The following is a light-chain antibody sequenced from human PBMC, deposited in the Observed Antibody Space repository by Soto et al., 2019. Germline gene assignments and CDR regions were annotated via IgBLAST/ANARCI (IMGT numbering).Light chain of an antibody. CDR1: QSISSW. V-gene: IGKV1-5*03. CDR2: KAS. CDR3: QQYNSYSFT. J-gene: IGKJ3*01. Sequence: DIQMTQSPSTLSASVVDRVTVTCRASQSISSWLAWYQQKAGKAPKLLIYKASALESGVPSRFSGSGSGTEFTLTISSLQPDDFATYYCQQYNSYSFTFGPGTKVDIK.